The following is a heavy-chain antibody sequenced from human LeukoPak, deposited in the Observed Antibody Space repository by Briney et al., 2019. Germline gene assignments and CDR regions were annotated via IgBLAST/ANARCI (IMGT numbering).Heavy chain of an antibody. J-gene: IGHJ4*02. D-gene: IGHD3-3*01. CDR1: GYTFTSYG. CDR2: ISAYNGNT. CDR3: ARAMGIFGVVYYFDY. V-gene: IGHV1-18*01. Sequence: GASVKVSCKASGYTFTSYGISWVRQAPGQGLEWMGWISAYNGNTNYAQKLQGRVTMATDTSTSTAYMELRSLRSDDTAVYYCARAMGIFGVVYYFDYWGQGTPVTVSS.